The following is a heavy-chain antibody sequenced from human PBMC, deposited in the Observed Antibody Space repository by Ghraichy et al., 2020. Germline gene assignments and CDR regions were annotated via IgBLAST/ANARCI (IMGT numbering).Heavy chain of an antibody. CDR2: ISSSRSII. V-gene: IGHV3-48*02. Sequence: GGSLRLSCVASGFSFSDFSFNWVRQAPGKGLEWVSYISSSRSIIYYADSVKGRLTISRDNAKNSVSLQMNSLRDGDTAIYYCARIVGVGNMDVWGQGTTVTVSS. J-gene: IGHJ6*02. D-gene: IGHD2-8*01. CDR3: ARIVGVGNMDV. CDR1: GFSFSDFS.